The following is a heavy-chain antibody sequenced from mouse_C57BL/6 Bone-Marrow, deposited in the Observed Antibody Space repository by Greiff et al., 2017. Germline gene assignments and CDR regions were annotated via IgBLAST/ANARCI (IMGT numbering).Heavy chain of an antibody. Sequence: QVQLQQSGAELARPGASVKMSCKASGYPFTSYTMHWLKQRPGPGLEWIGYINPSSVYTKYNQKFKDKATLTADTSSSPAYMQLSSLTSEDSEVYNCAKLGHDMDNWGEGTSGTVSS. CDR3: AKLGHDMDN. D-gene: IGHD4-1*01. V-gene: IGHV1-4*01. CDR1: GYPFTSYT. CDR2: INPSSVYT. J-gene: IGHJ4*01.